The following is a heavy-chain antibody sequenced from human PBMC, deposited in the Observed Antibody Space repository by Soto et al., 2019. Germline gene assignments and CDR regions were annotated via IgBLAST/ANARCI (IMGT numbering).Heavy chain of an antibody. V-gene: IGHV1-58*01. CDR2: IVVGSGNT. Sequence: SVKVSCKASGFTFTSSAVQWVRQARGQRLEWIGWIVVGSGNTNYAQKFQERVTITREMSTSTAYMELSRLRSEETAVYYCAADTEGYCSGGSCYQYYGMDVWG. J-gene: IGHJ6*02. CDR1: GFTFTSSA. CDR3: AADTEGYCSGGSCYQYYGMDV. D-gene: IGHD2-15*01.